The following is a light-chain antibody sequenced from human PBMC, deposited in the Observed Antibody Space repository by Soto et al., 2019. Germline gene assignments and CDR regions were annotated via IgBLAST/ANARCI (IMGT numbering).Light chain of an antibody. CDR3: QQFSSYPLT. CDR2: DAS. V-gene: IGKV3-20*01. J-gene: IGKJ4*01. Sequence: EFVLTQSPGNLSLSPGERATLSCRASQTVRNNYLGWYQQKPGQAPRLLIYDASSRATGIADRFSGGGSGTDFTLTISRLEPEDFAVYYCQQFSSYPLTFGGGTKVEIK. CDR1: QTVRNNY.